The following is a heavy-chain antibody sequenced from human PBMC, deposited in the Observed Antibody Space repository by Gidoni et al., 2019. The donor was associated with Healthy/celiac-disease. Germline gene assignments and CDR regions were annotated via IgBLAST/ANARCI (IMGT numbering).Heavy chain of an antibody. J-gene: IGHJ6*03. D-gene: IGHD6-6*01. CDR1: GFTFSSYW. Sequence: EVQLVESGGGLVQPGGSLRLSCAASGFTFSSYWMSWVSQAPGKGLEWVANIKQDGSEKYYVDSVKGRFTISRDNAKNSLYLQMNSLRAEDTAVYYCAREIRSSSPFDYYYYYYYMDVWGKGTTVTVSS. V-gene: IGHV3-7*01. CDR3: AREIRSSSPFDYYYYYYYMDV. CDR2: IKQDGSEK.